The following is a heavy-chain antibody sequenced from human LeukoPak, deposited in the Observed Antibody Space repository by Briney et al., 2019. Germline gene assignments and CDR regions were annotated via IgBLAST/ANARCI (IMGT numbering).Heavy chain of an antibody. J-gene: IGHJ4*02. CDR3: AGVEGLRFSLI. V-gene: IGHV3-30*02. CDR2: IRYDGSNK. D-gene: IGHD3-3*01. Sequence: GGFLRLSCAASGFTFSSYGMHWVRQAPGKVLEWVAFIRYDGSNKYYADSVKGRFTISRDNSKNTLYLQMNSLRAEDTAVYYCAGVEGLRFSLIWGQGTLVTVSS. CDR1: GFTFSSYG.